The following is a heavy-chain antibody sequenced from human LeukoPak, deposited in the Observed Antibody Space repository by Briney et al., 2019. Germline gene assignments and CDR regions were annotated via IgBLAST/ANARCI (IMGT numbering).Heavy chain of an antibody. D-gene: IGHD3-22*01. CDR3: AKESSGYLPPP. Sequence: GRSLRLSCAASGFTFSSYAMHWVRQAPGKGLEWVAVISYDGSNKYYADSVKGRFTISRDNSKNTLYLQMNSLRAEDTAVYYCAKESSGYLPPPWGQGTLVTVSS. CDR1: GFTFSSYA. J-gene: IGHJ4*02. V-gene: IGHV3-30-3*01. CDR2: ISYDGSNK.